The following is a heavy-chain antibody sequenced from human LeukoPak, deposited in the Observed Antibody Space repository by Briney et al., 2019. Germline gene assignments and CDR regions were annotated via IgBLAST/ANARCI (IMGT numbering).Heavy chain of an antibody. CDR1: GFTFSSYA. Sequence: GGSLRLSCAASGFTFSSYAMRWVRQAPGKGLEWVAVISYDGSNKYYADSVKGRFTISRDNSKNTLYLQMNSLRAEDTAVYYCARDRLSRDGYNPAGYFDYWGQGTLVTVSS. CDR3: ARDRLSRDGYNPAGYFDY. V-gene: IGHV3-30*04. CDR2: ISYDGSNK. D-gene: IGHD5-24*01. J-gene: IGHJ4*02.